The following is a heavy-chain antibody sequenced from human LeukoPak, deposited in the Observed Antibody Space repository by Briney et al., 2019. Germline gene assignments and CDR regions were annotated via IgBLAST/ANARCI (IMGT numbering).Heavy chain of an antibody. CDR1: GYSFTSYW. Sequence: GESLKISCKGSGYSFTSYWIGWVRQMPGKGLEWVGIIYPGDSDTRYSPSFQGQVTISADKSISTAYLQWSSLKASDTAMYYCARRYYYGSRKYYFDYWGQGTLVTVSS. V-gene: IGHV5-51*01. J-gene: IGHJ4*02. CDR2: IYPGDSDT. D-gene: IGHD3-10*01. CDR3: ARRYYYGSRKYYFDY.